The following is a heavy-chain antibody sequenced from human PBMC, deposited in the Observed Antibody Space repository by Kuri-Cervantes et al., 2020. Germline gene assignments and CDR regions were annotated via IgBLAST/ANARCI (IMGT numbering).Heavy chain of an antibody. CDR1: GGSIRSYY. V-gene: IGHV4-59*01. J-gene: IGHJ6*03. CDR3: AREGGMVRGVRPYYFYMDV. D-gene: IGHD3-10*01. Sequence: SETLSLTCAVYGGSIRSYYWSWIRQPPGKGLEWIANIYYSGGPKFNPSPESRVTISVDTSKNQLSLKLNSVIAADTAVYYCAREGGMVRGVRPYYFYMDVWGKGTTVTVSS. CDR2: IYYSGGP.